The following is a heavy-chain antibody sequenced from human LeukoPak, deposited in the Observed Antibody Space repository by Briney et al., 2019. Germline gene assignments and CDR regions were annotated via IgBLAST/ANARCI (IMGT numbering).Heavy chain of an antibody. CDR1: GGSISSYY. J-gene: IGHJ4*02. D-gene: IGHD3-9*01. CDR2: IYYSGST. CDR3: ARLGRDYDILTGYYHPPL. Sequence: SETLSLTCTVSGGSISSYYWSWIRQPPGKGREGIGDIYYSGSTNYNPSLKSRVTISVDTSKNQFSLKLSSVTAADTAVYYCARLGRDYDILTGYYHPPLWGQGTLVTVSS. V-gene: IGHV4-59*08.